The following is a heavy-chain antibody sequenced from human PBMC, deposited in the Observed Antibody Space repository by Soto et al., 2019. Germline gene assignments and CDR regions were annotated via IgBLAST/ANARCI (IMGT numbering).Heavy chain of an antibody. Sequence: SETLSPTSTVSGGSLSRYYWSWIRQPPGKGLEWIGYVDDSGTTNYNPSLKSRITILVDASENQFSLKLTSVTASDTAMYYCARSSPGGAGTITNHGMDVWGQGATVTLSS. CDR1: GGSLSRYY. CDR2: VDDSGTT. CDR3: ARSSPGGAGTITNHGMDV. J-gene: IGHJ6*02. V-gene: IGHV4-59*12. D-gene: IGHD3-16*01.